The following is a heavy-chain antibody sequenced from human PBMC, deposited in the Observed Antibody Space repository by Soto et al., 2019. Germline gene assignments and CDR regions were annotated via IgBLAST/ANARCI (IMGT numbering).Heavy chain of an antibody. Sequence: QVQLVESGGGLVQPGRSLRLSCAASGFTFSSYGMHWVRQAPGKGLEWVAVISYDGSNKYYADSVKGRFTISRDNSKNTLYLHMNSLRAEDTDVYYCAKAPGDCSGGSCSSGCYFDYWGQGTLVTVSS. V-gene: IGHV3-30*18. CDR1: GFTFSSYG. CDR2: ISYDGSNK. CDR3: AKAPGDCSGGSCSSGCYFDY. D-gene: IGHD2-15*01. J-gene: IGHJ4*02.